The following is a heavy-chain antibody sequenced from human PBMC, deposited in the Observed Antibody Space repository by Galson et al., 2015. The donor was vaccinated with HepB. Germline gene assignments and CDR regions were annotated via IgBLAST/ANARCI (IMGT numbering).Heavy chain of an antibody. V-gene: IGHV2-5*02. J-gene: IGHJ3*02. CDR2: IYWDDDK. Sequence: PALVKPPQTLTLTCTFSGFSLSTSGVGVGWIRQPPGKALEWLALIYWDDDKRYSPSLKSRLTITKDTSKNQVVLTMTNMDPVDTATYYCAHNGVHDAFDIWGQGTMVTVSS. D-gene: IGHD4-17*01. CDR1: GFSLSTSGVG. CDR3: AHNGVHDAFDI.